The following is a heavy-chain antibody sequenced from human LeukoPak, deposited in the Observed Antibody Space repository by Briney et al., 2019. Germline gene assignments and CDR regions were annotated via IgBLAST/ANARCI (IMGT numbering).Heavy chain of an antibody. J-gene: IGHJ4*02. V-gene: IGHV3-30-3*01. D-gene: IGHD4-17*01. CDR3: ANGKYGDYVDYFDY. Sequence: GGSLRLSCAASGFTFSSYAMHWVRQAPGKGLEWVAVISHDGSNKYYADSVKGRFTISRDNSKNTLYLQMNSLRAEDTAVYYCANGKYGDYVDYFDYWGQGTLVTVSS. CDR1: GFTFSSYA. CDR2: ISHDGSNK.